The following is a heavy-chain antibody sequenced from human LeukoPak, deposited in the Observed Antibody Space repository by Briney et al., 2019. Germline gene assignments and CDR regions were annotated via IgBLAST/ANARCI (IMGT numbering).Heavy chain of an antibody. V-gene: IGHV1-18*01. J-gene: IGHJ3*02. Sequence: ASVKVSCKASGYTFTNYGITLVRQAPGQGLEWMGWISGYNGNTNYAQRLQGRVTMTTDTTTSTAYMELRSLRSDDTAVYYCGRGWNGHFDIWGQGTMVTVSS. CDR2: ISGYNGNT. CDR1: GYTFTNYG. D-gene: IGHD1-1*01. CDR3: GRGWNGHFDI.